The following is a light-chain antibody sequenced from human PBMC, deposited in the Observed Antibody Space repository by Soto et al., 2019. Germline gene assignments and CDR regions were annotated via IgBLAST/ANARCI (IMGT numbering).Light chain of an antibody. CDR2: DDN. V-gene: IGLV2-23*01. CDR3: CSYAGSSIWV. J-gene: IGLJ3*02. Sequence: QSALTQPASVSGSPGQSITISCTGTSSDVGSYNLVSWYQQHPGKAPNFMIYDDNRRPSGISNRFSGSKSGNTAFLTISGLQAEDEADYYCCSYAGSSIWVFGGGTQLTVL. CDR1: SSDVGSYNL.